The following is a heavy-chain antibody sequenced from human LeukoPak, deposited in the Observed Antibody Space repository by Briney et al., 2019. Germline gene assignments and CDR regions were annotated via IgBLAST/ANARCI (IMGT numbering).Heavy chain of an antibody. D-gene: IGHD3-16*01. CDR3: VAYRVGAWFG. CDR1: GDTFTSYA. Sequence: ASVNVSCKASGDTFTSYAMSWVRQAPGQGLEWMGWINTNTGNPMYAQGFTGRFAFTLDTSVSTTYLQISSLKTEDTAVYYCVAYRVGAWFGWGQGTLVTVSS. J-gene: IGHJ4*02. V-gene: IGHV7-4-1*02. CDR2: INTNTGNP.